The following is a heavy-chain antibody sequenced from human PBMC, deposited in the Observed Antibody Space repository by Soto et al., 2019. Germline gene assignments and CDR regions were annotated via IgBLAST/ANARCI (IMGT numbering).Heavy chain of an antibody. CDR3: ARERRGGDETNYYYYGRDV. D-gene: IGHD2-21*02. V-gene: IGHV4-59*01. CDR2: IYYSGST. CDR1: GGSISSYY. Sequence: SETLSLTCTVSGGSISSYYWSWIRQPPGKGLEWIGYIYYSGSTNYNPSLKSRVTISVDTSKNQFSLKLSSVTAADTAVYYCARERRGGDETNYYYYGRDVWCQWTTVTV. J-gene: IGHJ6*02.